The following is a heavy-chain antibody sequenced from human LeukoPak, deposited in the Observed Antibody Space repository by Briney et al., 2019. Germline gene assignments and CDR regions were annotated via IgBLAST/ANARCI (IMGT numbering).Heavy chain of an antibody. Sequence: SETLSLTCTVSGGSISSSSYYWGWIRQPPGKGLEWIGSIYYSGSTYYNPSLKSRVTISVDTSKNQFSLKLSSVTAADTAVYYCATQRGYYFDYWGQGTLVTVSS. CDR2: IYYSGST. J-gene: IGHJ4*02. V-gene: IGHV4-39*01. D-gene: IGHD1-1*01. CDR1: GGSISSSSYY. CDR3: ATQRGYYFDY.